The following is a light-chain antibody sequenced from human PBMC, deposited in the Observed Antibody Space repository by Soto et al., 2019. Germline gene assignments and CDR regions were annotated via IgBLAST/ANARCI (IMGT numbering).Light chain of an antibody. CDR2: DAS. J-gene: IGKJ4*01. Sequence: ATQLTQSPSSLSASVGDRVTITCRASQGISSALAWFQQKPGKTPKLLISDASTLESGVPSRFSGSGSGTDCTLTISGVQPEDFATYYCQQFNDYPLTFGGGTKVGI. CDR3: QQFNDYPLT. CDR1: QGISSA. V-gene: IGKV1D-13*01.